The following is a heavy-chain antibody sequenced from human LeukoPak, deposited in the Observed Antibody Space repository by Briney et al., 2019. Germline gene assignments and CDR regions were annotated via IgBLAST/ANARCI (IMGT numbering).Heavy chain of an antibody. J-gene: IGHJ4*02. V-gene: IGHV4-34*01. D-gene: IGHD4-17*01. CDR2: INHSGST. CDR3: ARGRHDYGDAYDY. Sequence: PSETLSLTCAVYGGFFSGYYWSWIRQPPGKGLEWIGEINHSGSTNYNPSLKSRVTISVDTSKNQFSLKLSSVTAADTAVYYCARGRHDYGDAYDYWGQGTLVTVSS. CDR1: GGFFSGYY.